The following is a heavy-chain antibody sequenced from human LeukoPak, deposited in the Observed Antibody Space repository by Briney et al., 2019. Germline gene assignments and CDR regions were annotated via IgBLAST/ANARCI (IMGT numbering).Heavy chain of an antibody. D-gene: IGHD1-1*01. CDR2: INPSGGSS. V-gene: IGHV1-46*01. Sequence: ASVKVSCKASGYTFTSYYMHWVRQTPGQGLEWMGIINPSGGSSSYAQKFQGRVTMTRDTSTSTVYMELSSLRSEDTAVYYCARETRTTGTTDYWGQGTLVTVSS. J-gene: IGHJ4*02. CDR1: GYTFTSYY. CDR3: ARETRTTGTTDY.